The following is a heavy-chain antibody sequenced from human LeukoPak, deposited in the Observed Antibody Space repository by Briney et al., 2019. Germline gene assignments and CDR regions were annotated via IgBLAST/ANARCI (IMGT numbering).Heavy chain of an antibody. J-gene: IGHJ4*02. D-gene: IGHD2-15*01. V-gene: IGHV3-23*01. CDR2: ISGSGGST. Sequence: GGSLRLSCAASGFTFSSYAMHWVRQAPGRGLEWVSAISGSGGSTYYADSVKGRFTISRDNSKNTLYLQMNSLRAEDTAVYYCAKDWHIVVVVTPDFRYWGQGTLVTVSS. CDR1: GFTFSSYA. CDR3: AKDWHIVVVVTPDFRY.